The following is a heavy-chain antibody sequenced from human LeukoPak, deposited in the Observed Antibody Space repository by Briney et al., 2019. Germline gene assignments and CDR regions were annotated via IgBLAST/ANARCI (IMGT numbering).Heavy chain of an antibody. J-gene: IGHJ4*02. Sequence: ASVKVSCKASGYTFTNYDIMWVRQATGQGPEWMGWMNSNSGNTGHAQKFQGRVTMTRDTSINTAYMELHSLTSVDTAVYYCARGRGGTVVRGYLDYWGQGTLVTVSS. V-gene: IGHV1-8*01. CDR1: GYTFTNYD. D-gene: IGHD3-10*01. CDR3: ARGRGGTVVRGYLDY. CDR2: MNSNSGNT.